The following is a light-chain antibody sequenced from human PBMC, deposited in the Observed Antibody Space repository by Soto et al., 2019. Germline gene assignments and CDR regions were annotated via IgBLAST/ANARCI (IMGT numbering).Light chain of an antibody. V-gene: IGLV2-14*01. Sequence: SALTQPASVSGSPGQSITISCTGTSSDVGAYKFVSWFQQHPGKAPKLIIYEVGNRPSGVSNRFSGYKSGNTASLTISGLQAEDESDYYCSSYSSSSALVFGTGTKVTV. J-gene: IGLJ1*01. CDR1: SSDVGAYKF. CDR3: SSYSSSSALV. CDR2: EVG.